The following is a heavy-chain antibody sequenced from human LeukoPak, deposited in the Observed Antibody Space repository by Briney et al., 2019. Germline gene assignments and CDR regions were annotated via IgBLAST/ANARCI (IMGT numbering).Heavy chain of an antibody. CDR3: AKDALISFRGAWSQSDY. V-gene: IGHV3-23*01. Sequence: PGGSLRLSCAASGFTLSSYAMSWVRQAPGKGLEWVSGISGNGGSSYYADSAKGRFTISRDNSKNTLFLQMNSLRADDTAVYYCAKDALISFRGAWSQSDYWGQGTLVTVSS. CDR2: ISGNGGSS. CDR1: GFTLSSYA. J-gene: IGHJ4*02. D-gene: IGHD3-16*02.